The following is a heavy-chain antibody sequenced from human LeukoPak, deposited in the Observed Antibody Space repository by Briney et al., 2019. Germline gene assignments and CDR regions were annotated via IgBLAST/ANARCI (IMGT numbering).Heavy chain of an antibody. J-gene: IGHJ3*01. V-gene: IGHV3-23*01. CDR3: ARDPNGDYIGAFDF. CDR1: GFTFNNYA. CDR2: ITGGGRT. D-gene: IGHD4-17*01. Sequence: PGGSLRLSCAASGFTFNNYAVMWVRLAQGQGLEWVSAITGGGRTYYADSVKGRFTISRDNSKNTLYLQMNRLRAEDTARYFCARDPNGDYIGAFDFLGQGTVVTVSS.